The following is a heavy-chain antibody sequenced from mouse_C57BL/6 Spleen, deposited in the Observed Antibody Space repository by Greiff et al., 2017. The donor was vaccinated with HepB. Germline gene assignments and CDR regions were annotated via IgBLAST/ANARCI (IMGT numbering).Heavy chain of an antibody. CDR1: GFTFSDAW. Sequence: EVKLVESGGGLVQPGGSMKLSCAASGFTFSDAWMDWVRQSPEKGLEWVAEIRNKANNHATYYAESVKGRFTISRDESKSSVYLQMNSLRAEDTGIYYCTIYDGYYFDYWGQGTTLTVSS. CDR2: IRNKANNHAT. V-gene: IGHV6-6*01. J-gene: IGHJ2*01. D-gene: IGHD2-12*01. CDR3: TIYDGYYFDY.